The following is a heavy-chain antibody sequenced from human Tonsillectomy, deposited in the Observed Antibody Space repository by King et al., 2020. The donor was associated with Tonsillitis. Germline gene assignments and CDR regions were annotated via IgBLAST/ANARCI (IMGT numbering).Heavy chain of an antibody. V-gene: IGHV4-39*07. Sequence: QLQESGPGLVKPSETLSLTCTVSGGSISSSSYYWGWIRQPPGEGLEWIGSIYYSGSTYYNPSLKSRVTISVDTSKNQFSLKLSSVTAADTAVYYCARHGPRAGWAFDIWGHGTMVTVSS. J-gene: IGHJ3*02. CDR1: GGSISSSSYY. D-gene: IGHD2-15*01. CDR3: ARHGPRAGWAFDI. CDR2: IYYSGST.